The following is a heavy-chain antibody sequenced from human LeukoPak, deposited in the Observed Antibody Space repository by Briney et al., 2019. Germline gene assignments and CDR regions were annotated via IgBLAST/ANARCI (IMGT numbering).Heavy chain of an antibody. J-gene: IGHJ4*02. D-gene: IGHD6-13*01. CDR3: ARDLHQLVRSVSMGLDY. Sequence: GASVKVSCKASGYTFTSYGISWVRQAPGQGLEWMGWISAYNGNTNYAQKLQGRVTTTTDTSTSTAYMELRSLRSEDTAVYYCARDLHQLVRSVSMGLDYWGQGTLVTVSS. V-gene: IGHV1-18*01. CDR2: ISAYNGNT. CDR1: GYTFTSYG.